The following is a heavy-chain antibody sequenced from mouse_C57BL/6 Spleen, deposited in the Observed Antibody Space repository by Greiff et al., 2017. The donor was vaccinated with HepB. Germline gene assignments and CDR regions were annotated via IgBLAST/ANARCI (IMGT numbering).Heavy chain of an antibody. D-gene: IGHD2-2*01. CDR2: ISSGSSTI. CDR3: ARRATMVTTNYAMDY. V-gene: IGHV5-17*01. J-gene: IGHJ4*01. Sequence: EVQLVESGGGLVKPGGSLKLSCAASGFTFSDYGMHWVRQAPEKGLEWVAYISSGSSTIYYADTVKGRFTISRDNAKNTLFLQMTSLRSEDTAMYYCARRATMVTTNYAMDYWGQGTSVTVSS. CDR1: GFTFSDYG.